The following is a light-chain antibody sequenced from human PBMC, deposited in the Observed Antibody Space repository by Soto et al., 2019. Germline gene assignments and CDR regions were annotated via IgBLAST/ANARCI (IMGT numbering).Light chain of an antibody. CDR3: SSYAGSNNFV. CDR1: SSDVGGYNY. J-gene: IGLJ1*01. Sequence: QSVLTQPPSASGSPGQSVTISCTGTSSDVGGYNYVSWYQQHPGIAPKLMIYEVSKRPSGVPDRFSGSKSGNTASLTVSGLQAEDEADYYCSSYAGSNNFVFGTGTKVTVL. CDR2: EVS. V-gene: IGLV2-8*01.